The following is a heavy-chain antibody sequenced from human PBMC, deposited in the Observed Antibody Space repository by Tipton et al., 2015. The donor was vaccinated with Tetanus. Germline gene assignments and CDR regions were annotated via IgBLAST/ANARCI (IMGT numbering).Heavy chain of an antibody. CDR2: IYYSGST. D-gene: IGHD1-14*01. CDR1: GGSISSYY. CDR3: ARGTGDY. Sequence: TLSLTCTVSGGSISSYYWSRIRQPPGKGLEWIGYIYYSGSTNYNPSLKSRVTISVDTSKNQFSLKLSSVTAADTAVYYCARGTGDYWGQGTLVTVSS. J-gene: IGHJ4*02. V-gene: IGHV4-59*01.